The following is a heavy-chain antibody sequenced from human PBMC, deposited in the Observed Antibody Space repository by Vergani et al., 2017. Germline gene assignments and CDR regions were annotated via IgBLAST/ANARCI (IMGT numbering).Heavy chain of an antibody. CDR2: INPADSDT. D-gene: IGHD3-22*01. J-gene: IGHJ4*02. CDR1: GYSFTNYW. Sequence: EVQLVQSGAEVKKPGESLKISCQISGYSFTNYWIGWVRQMPGKGMELMGTINPADSDTSYSPSFQGQVTISVDKSISTAYLQRRSLRAADSAMYYCARLYGRDSSGSKYFDYWGQGTLVTVSS. V-gene: IGHV5-51*01. CDR3: ARLYGRDSSGSKYFDY.